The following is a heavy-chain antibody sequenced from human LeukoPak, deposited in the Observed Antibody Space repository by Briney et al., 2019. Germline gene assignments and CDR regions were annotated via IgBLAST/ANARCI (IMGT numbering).Heavy chain of an antibody. V-gene: IGHV4-4*07. CDR1: GGSISSYY. D-gene: IGHD3-22*01. CDR3: ARDPGLWDSSEDWSDP. J-gene: IGHJ5*02. Sequence: SETLSLTCTVSGGSISSYYWSWIRQPAGKGLEWIGRIYTSGSTNYNPSLKSRVTMSVDTSKNQFSLKLSSVTAADTAVYYCARDPGLWDSSEDWSDPWGQGTLVTVSS. CDR2: IYTSGST.